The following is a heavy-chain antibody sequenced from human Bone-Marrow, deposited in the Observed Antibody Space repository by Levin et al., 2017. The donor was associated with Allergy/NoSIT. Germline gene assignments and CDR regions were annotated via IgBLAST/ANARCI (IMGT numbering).Heavy chain of an antibody. J-gene: IGHJ4*02. CDR1: GYTFSNFG. CDR2: ISTSNSNT. V-gene: IGHV1-18*01. D-gene: IGHD1-1*01. CDR3: ARYNNDDTTFDF. Sequence: ASVKVSCKASGYTFSNFGISWVRQAPGQGLEWMGWISTSNSNTKYAQRVEDRVSMTTDTSTNTAYMELGSLRSDDSAVYYCARYNNDDTTFDFWGQGTLVTVSS.